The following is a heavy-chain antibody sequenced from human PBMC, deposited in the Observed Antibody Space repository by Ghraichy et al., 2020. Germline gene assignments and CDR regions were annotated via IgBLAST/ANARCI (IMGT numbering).Heavy chain of an antibody. D-gene: IGHD4-17*01. Sequence: SVKVSCKASGGTFSSYAISWVRQAPGQGLEWMGGIIPIFGTANYAQKFQGRVTITADESTSTAYMELSSLRSEDTAVYYCARGDYGDYSMGRWTPDYYYGMDVWGQGTTVTVSS. CDR2: IIPIFGTA. CDR1: GGTFSSYA. V-gene: IGHV1-69*13. J-gene: IGHJ6*02. CDR3: ARGDYGDYSMGRWTPDYYYGMDV.